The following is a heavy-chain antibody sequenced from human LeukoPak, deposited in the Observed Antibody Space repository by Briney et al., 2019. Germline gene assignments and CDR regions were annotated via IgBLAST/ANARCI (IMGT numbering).Heavy chain of an antibody. CDR1: GYTFTSYY. V-gene: IGHV1-2*02. D-gene: IGHD6-13*01. CDR3: ARDGTLYSSSWYYYYYYYMDV. Sequence: HVASVKVSCKASGYTFTSYYMHWVRQAPGQGLEWMGIINPNSGGTNYAQKFQGRVTMTRDTSISTAYMELSRLRSDDTAVYYCARDGTLYSSSWYYYYYYYMDVWGKGTTVTISS. J-gene: IGHJ6*03. CDR2: INPNSGGT.